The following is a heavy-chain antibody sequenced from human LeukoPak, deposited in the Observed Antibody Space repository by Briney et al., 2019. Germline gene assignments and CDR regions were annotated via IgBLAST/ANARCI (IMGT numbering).Heavy chain of an antibody. CDR2: IYTSGST. Sequence: SETLSLTCTVSGGSISSYYWSWIRQPAGKGLEWIGRIYTSGSTNYNPSLKSRVTMSVDTSKNQFSLKLSSVTAADTAVYYCARGGEGGGYYFDYYYHMDVWGKGTTVTISS. CDR1: GGSISSYY. CDR3: ARGGEGGGYYFDYYYHMDV. D-gene: IGHD1-26*01. V-gene: IGHV4-4*07. J-gene: IGHJ6*03.